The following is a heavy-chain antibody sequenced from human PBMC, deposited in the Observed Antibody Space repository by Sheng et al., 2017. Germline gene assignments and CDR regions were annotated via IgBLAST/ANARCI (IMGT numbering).Heavy chain of an antibody. CDR3: ARKDGIFGSWYYFDY. J-gene: IGHJ4*02. D-gene: IGHD6-13*01. CDR1: GGSFSGYY. V-gene: IGHV4-34*01. CDR2: INHSGST. Sequence: QVQLQQWGAGLLKPSETLSLTCAVYGGSFSGYYWSWIRQPPGKGLEWIGEINHSGSTNYNPSLKSRVTISVDTSKNQFSLKLSSVTAADTAVYYCARKDGIFGSWYYFDYWGQGTLVTVSS.